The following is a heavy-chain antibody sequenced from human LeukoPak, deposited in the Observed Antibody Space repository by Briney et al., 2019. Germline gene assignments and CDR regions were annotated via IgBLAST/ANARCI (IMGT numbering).Heavy chain of an antibody. CDR1: GYTFTGYY. J-gene: IGHJ6*03. V-gene: IGHV1-2*02. CDR3: ARLQRGSSGWYPIYYYYYMDV. Sequence: ASVKVSCKASGYTFTGYYMNWVRQAPGQGLEWMGWINPKSGGTNYAQKFQGRVTMTRDTSISTAYMELSRLRSDDTAVYYCARLQRGSSGWYPIYYYYYMDVWGKGTTVTISS. CDR2: INPKSGGT. D-gene: IGHD6-19*01.